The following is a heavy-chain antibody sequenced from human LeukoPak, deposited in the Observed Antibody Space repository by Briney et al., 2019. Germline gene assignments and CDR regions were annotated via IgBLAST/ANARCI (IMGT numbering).Heavy chain of an antibody. CDR2: IYYSGST. J-gene: IGHJ3*02. D-gene: IGHD3-3*01. V-gene: IGHV4-39*01. CDR3: ARAYITIFGVVRAFDI. CDR1: GGSISSSSYY. Sequence: SETLSLTCTVSGGSISSSSYYWGWIRQPPGKGLEWIGSIYYSGSTYCNPSLKSRVTISVDTSKNQFSLKLSSVTAADTAVYYCARAYITIFGVVRAFDIWGQGTMVTVSS.